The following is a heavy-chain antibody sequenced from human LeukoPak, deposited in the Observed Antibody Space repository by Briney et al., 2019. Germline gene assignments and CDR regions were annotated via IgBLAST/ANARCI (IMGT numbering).Heavy chain of an antibody. D-gene: IGHD1-26*01. CDR2: ISSSGSTI. V-gene: IGHV3-48*03. J-gene: IGHJ6*02. CDR3: ARAVGTTAYYYYGMDV. Sequence: PGGSLRLSCAASGFTFSSCEMNWVRQAPGKGLEWVSYISSSGSTIYYADSVKGRFTIFRDNAKNSLYLQMNSLRAEDTAVYYCARAVGTTAYYYYGMDVWGQGTTVTVSS. CDR1: GFTFSSCE.